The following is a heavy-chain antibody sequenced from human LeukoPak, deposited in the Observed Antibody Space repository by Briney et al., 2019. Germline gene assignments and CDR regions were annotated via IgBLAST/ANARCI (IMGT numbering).Heavy chain of an antibody. J-gene: IGHJ5*02. Sequence: SETLSLTCTVSGGSLTSYSWSWIRQPPGRGLEWLGYIYYTGETEYNPSLKSRLTISIDTSKNHFSLELTSVTAADTAVYYCARGGRWFGDFWASWGQGMLVAVSS. V-gene: IGHV4-59*01. CDR2: IYYTGET. CDR1: GGSLTSYS. CDR3: ARGGRWFGDFWAS. D-gene: IGHD3-10*01.